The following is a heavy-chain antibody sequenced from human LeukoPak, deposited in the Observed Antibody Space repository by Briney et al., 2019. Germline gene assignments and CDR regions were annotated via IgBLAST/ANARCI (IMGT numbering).Heavy chain of an antibody. J-gene: IGHJ6*02. V-gene: IGHV3-66*01. Sequence: GGSLRLSCVASGFSVSNNYMSWVRQARGKGLEWVSVIYSGGSTYYADSVKGRFTISRDNSKNTVYLQMNSLRVEDTAVYYCARDPRTTGKSNYGMDVWGQGTTVTVSS. CDR2: IYSGGST. CDR3: ARDPRTTGKSNYGMDV. D-gene: IGHD4-17*01. CDR1: GFSVSNNY.